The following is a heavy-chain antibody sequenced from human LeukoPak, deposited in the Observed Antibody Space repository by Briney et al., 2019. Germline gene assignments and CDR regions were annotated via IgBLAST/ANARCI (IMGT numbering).Heavy chain of an antibody. CDR2: IYTSGST. Sequence: PSETLSLTCTVSGGSISSYYWSWLRQPAGKGLECIGRIYTSGSTNYNPSLKSRVTMSVDTSKNQFSLKLSSVTAADTAVYYCARDQSAYCGGDCYSYYFDYWGQGTLVTVSS. D-gene: IGHD2-21*02. V-gene: IGHV4-4*07. CDR3: ARDQSAYCGGDCYSYYFDY. J-gene: IGHJ4*02. CDR1: GGSISSYY.